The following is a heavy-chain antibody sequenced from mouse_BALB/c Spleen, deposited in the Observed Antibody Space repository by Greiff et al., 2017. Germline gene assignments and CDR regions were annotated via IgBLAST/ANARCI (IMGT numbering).Heavy chain of an antibody. CDR2: ISYSGST. J-gene: IGHJ3*01. Sequence: EVKLMESGPSLVKPSQTLSLTCSVTGDSITSGYWNWIRKFPGNKLEYMGYISYSGSTYYNPSLKSRISITRDTSKNQYYLQLNSVTTEDTATYYCASREGYDGGLWFAYWGQGTLVTVSA. D-gene: IGHD2-2*01. CDR3: ASREGYDGGLWFAY. V-gene: IGHV3-8*02. CDR1: GDSITSGY.